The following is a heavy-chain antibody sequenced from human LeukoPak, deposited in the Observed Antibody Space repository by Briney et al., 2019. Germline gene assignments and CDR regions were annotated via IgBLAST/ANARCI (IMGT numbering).Heavy chain of an antibody. D-gene: IGHD2-2*01. V-gene: IGHV1-2*02. CDR1: GYTFTGYY. CDR2: INPHSGGT. J-gene: IGHJ4*02. CDR3: ARDVGEYCSSTNCYASHY. Sequence: ASVKVSCKASGYTFTGYYIHWVRQAPGQGLEWMGWINPHSGGTNYAQKFQGGVTMTRDTSITAAYMELSSLRSDDTAVYYCARDVGEYCSSTNCYASHYWGQGTLVTVSS.